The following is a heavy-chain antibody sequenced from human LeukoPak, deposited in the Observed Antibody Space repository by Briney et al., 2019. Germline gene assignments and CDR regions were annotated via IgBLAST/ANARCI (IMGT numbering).Heavy chain of an antibody. D-gene: IGHD3-9*01. CDR3: AKDSPGFRSVFDS. V-gene: IGHV3-23*01. Sequence: PGGSLRLSCAASGFTFSTYSMSWVRQAPGKGLEWVSTITAGGGNKDYADCVKGRFTLSRDNSKNTVYRQMNSLRAEDTAVYYCAKDSPGFRSVFDSWGQGTLVTVSS. J-gene: IGHJ4*02. CDR2: ITAGGGNK. CDR1: GFTFSTYS.